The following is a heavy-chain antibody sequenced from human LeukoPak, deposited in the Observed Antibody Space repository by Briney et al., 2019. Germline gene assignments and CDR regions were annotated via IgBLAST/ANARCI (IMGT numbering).Heavy chain of an antibody. CDR3: AKDSEATITPLSAFDI. J-gene: IGHJ3*02. V-gene: IGHV3-23*01. D-gene: IGHD4-23*01. CDR1: GFSFRNYA. Sequence: GGSLRLSCAASGFSFRNYAISWVRQAPGRGLEWVSSISGSGGSTYSADSVKGRFTISRENSNNTLYLQMNSLRADDTAMYYCAKDSEATITPLSAFDIWGQGTMVTVSS. CDR2: ISGSGGST.